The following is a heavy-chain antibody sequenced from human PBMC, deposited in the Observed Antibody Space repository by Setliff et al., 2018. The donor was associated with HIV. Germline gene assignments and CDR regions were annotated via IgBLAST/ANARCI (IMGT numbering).Heavy chain of an antibody. J-gene: IGHJ4*02. CDR3: ARHKSQPYYFDY. CDR2: IFYTESTNYTPSIKST. CDR1: GGSISTYY. Sequence: SETLSLTCTVSGGSISTYYWSWIRQSPGEGLEWIGYIFYTESTNYTPSIKSTNYNPSLKSRVTVSLDTSQNQFSLKLSSVTAADTAVYYCARHKSQPYYFDYWGQGTLVTVSS. V-gene: IGHV4-59*08.